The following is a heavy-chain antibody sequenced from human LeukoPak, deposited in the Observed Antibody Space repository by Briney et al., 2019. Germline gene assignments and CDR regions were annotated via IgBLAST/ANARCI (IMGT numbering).Heavy chain of an antibody. Sequence: GGSLRLSCAASGFTFSNYEMNWVRQAPGKGLEWLSYIHSSGTTVYYADSVKGRFTVSRDNAKNTLNLQMNSLRAEDTAVYYCARGGDYYDSSGYFWRPAEIDYWGQGTLVTVSS. D-gene: IGHD3-22*01. CDR1: GFTFSNYE. CDR3: ARGGDYYDSSGYFWRPAEIDY. J-gene: IGHJ4*02. CDR2: IHSSGTTV. V-gene: IGHV3-48*03.